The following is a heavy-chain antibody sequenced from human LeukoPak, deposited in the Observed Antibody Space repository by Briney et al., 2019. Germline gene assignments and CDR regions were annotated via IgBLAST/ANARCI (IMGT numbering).Heavy chain of an antibody. D-gene: IGHD1-26*01. CDR3: AKSGGYGLIDY. V-gene: IGHV4-34*01. J-gene: IGHJ4*02. Sequence: SETLSLTCAVYGGSFSGYYWSWIRQPPGKGLEWIGEINHSGSTNYNPSLKSRVTISVDTSKNQFSLRLSPVTAADTAMYYCAKSGGYGLIDYWGQGTLVTVSS. CDR2: INHSGST. CDR1: GGSFSGYY.